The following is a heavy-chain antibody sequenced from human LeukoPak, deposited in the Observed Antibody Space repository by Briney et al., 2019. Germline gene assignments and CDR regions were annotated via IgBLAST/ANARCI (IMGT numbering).Heavy chain of an antibody. Sequence: PSETLSLTCTVSGGSISSFYWSWIRQPPGKGLECIGYIYYSGSTNYNPSLKSRVTISVDTSKNQFSLKLSSVTAADTAVYYCARQAAAGTFDYWGQGTLVTVSS. CDR3: ARQAAAGTFDY. J-gene: IGHJ4*02. CDR2: IYYSGST. V-gene: IGHV4-59*08. CDR1: GGSISSFY. D-gene: IGHD6-13*01.